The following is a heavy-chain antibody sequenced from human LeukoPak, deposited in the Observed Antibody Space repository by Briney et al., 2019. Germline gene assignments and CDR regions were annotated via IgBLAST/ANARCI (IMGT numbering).Heavy chain of an antibody. CDR3: ARLAGTPGPTFDYDVLTGYWYFDY. CDR1: GASVSNDSYS. CDR2: IHDNGRT. V-gene: IGHV4-61*03. J-gene: IGHJ4*02. Sequence: SETLSLTCTVSGASVSNDSYSWSWIRQPPGRGLEWIGYIHDNGRTSYNPSLKSRVTTSLDRSMNHFSLKVTSVTAADTAVYYCARLAGTPGPTFDYDVLTGYWYFDYWGRGSLVTVSS. D-gene: IGHD3-9*01.